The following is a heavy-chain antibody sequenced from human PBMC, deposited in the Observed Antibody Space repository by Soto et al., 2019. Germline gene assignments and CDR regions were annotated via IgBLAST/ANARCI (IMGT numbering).Heavy chain of an antibody. J-gene: IGHJ4*02. D-gene: IGHD1-1*01. V-gene: IGHV4-30-2*01. Sequence: QLQLQESGSGLVKPSQTLSLTCAVSGGSISSGGYSWSWIRQPPGKGLEWIGYIYHSGSTLYNPSLKSRVTESVDRSKNQPSLQLSSLTAADPAACHCTRGGVRPRYNWGQGTLVTVSS. CDR1: GGSISSGGYS. CDR2: IYHSGST. CDR3: TRGGVRPRYN.